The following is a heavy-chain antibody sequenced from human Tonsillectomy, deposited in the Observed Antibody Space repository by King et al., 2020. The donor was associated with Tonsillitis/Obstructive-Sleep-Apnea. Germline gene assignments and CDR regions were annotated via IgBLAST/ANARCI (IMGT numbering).Heavy chain of an antibody. J-gene: IGHJ4*02. Sequence: VQLVESGGGLVEPGGSLRLSCAVSGFTISSRAVSWVRQAPGKGLEWLSSITNNAGKTYYADSVMGRFTISRDDSKNTLFLEMNSLRVEDTAVYYCAKDHESSVWPAFDSWGQGTLVTVSS. CDR1: GFTISSRA. V-gene: IGHV3-23*04. CDR2: ITNNAGKT. CDR3: AKDHESSVWPAFDS. D-gene: IGHD3-22*01.